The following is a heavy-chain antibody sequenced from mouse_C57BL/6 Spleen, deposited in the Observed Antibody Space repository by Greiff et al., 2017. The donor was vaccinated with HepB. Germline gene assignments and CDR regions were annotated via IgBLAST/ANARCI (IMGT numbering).Heavy chain of an antibody. Sequence: VKQSCKASGYTFTSYWMDWVKQRPGQGLEWIGNIYPSDSETHYNQKFKDKATLTVDKSSSTAYMQLSSLTSEDSAVYYCARGTPGYWYFDVWGTGTTVTVSS. CDR2: IYPSDSET. CDR3: ARGTPGYWYFDV. V-gene: IGHV1-61*01. J-gene: IGHJ1*03. CDR1: GYTFTSYW.